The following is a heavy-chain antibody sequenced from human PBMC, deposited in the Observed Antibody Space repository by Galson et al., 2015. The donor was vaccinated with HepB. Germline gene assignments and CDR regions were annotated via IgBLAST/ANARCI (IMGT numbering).Heavy chain of an antibody. J-gene: IGHJ4*02. V-gene: IGHV1-18*01. D-gene: IGHD3-16*01. CDR3: ARDLCSPEVTPINF. CDR1: GYIFTRYG. CDR2: ISALTGST. Sequence: SVKVSCKASGYIFTRYGFSWVRQTPGQGLEWMGWISALTGSTMYAQKFHDRVTLTTDKSTRTGYMELRGLKYDDTAVYYCARDLCSPEVTPINFWGQGTVVT.